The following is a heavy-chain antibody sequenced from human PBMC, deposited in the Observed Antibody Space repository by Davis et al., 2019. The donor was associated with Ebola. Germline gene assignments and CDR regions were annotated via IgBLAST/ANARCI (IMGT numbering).Heavy chain of an antibody. CDR1: GGSISSGGYY. Sequence: PSETLSLTCTVSGGSISSGGYYWSWIRQHPGKGLEWIGYIYYSGSTYYNPSLKSRVTISVDTSKNQFSLKLSSVTVADTAVYYCARWEPAAIHYYGMDVWGQGTTVTVSS. CDR2: IYYSGST. CDR3: ARWEPAAIHYYGMDV. V-gene: IGHV4-31*03. D-gene: IGHD2-2*02. J-gene: IGHJ6*02.